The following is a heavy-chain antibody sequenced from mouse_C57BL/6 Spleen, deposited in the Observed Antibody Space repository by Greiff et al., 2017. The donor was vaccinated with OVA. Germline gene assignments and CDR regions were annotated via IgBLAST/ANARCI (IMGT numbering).Heavy chain of an antibody. Sequence: EVKLVESGGDLVKPGGSLKLSCAASGFTFSSYGMSWVRQTPDKRLEWVATISSGGSYTYYPDSVKGRFTISRDNAKNTLYLQMSSLKSEDTAMYYCARHLLRDYFDYWGQGTTLTVSS. CDR2: ISSGGSYT. CDR3: ARHLLRDYFDY. D-gene: IGHD2-12*01. CDR1: GFTFSSYG. V-gene: IGHV5-6*01. J-gene: IGHJ2*01.